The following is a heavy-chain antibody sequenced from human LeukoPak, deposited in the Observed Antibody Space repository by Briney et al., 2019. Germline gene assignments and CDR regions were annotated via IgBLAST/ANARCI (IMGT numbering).Heavy chain of an antibody. Sequence: PGGSLRLSCAASGFTFSSYAMSWVRQAPGKGLEWVSAISGSGGSTYYADSVKGQFTISRDNSKNTLYLQMNSLRAEDTAVYYCAKSVRYFDWSLGRFDYWGQGTLVTVSS. CDR3: AKSVRYFDWSLGRFDY. D-gene: IGHD3-9*01. CDR2: ISGSGGST. CDR1: GFTFSSYA. V-gene: IGHV3-23*01. J-gene: IGHJ4*02.